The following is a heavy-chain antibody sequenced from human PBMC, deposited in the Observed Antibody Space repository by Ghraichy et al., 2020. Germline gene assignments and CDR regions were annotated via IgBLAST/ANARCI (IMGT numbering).Heavy chain of an antibody. CDR1: GGSISSSSYY. J-gene: IGHJ4*02. V-gene: IGHV4-39*01. D-gene: IGHD1-26*01. CDR2: IYYSGST. CDR3: ARHGTVGATPDY. Sequence: QTLSLTCTVSGGSISSSSYYWGWIRQPPGKGLEWIGSIYYSGSTYYNPSLKSRVTISVDTSKNQFSLKLSSVTAADTAVYYCARHGTVGATPDYWGQGTLVAVSS.